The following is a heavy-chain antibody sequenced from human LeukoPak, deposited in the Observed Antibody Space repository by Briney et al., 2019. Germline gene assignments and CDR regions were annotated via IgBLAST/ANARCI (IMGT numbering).Heavy chain of an antibody. CDR1: GGTFSSYA. D-gene: IGHD6-13*01. CDR3: ARDRTAAAGTYYYYYGMDV. V-gene: IGHV1-69*04. Sequence: ASVKVSCKASGGTFSSYAISWVRQAPGQGLEWMGRIIPILGIANYAQKFQGRVTITADKSTSTAYMELSSLRSEGTAVYYCARDRTAAAGTYYYYYGMDVWGQGTTVTVSS. J-gene: IGHJ6*02. CDR2: IIPILGIA.